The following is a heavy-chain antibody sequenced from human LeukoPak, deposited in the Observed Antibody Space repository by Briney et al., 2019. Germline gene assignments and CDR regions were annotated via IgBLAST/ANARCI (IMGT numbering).Heavy chain of an antibody. D-gene: IGHD5-12*01. CDR1: GFTFSSYW. Sequence: GGSLRLSCAASGFTFSSYWMHWVRQAPGKGLVWVSRISTDGSTTTYADSVKGRFTISRDNAKNTLYLQMNSLRAEDTAVYYCARSMATIRDYWGQGTLVTVPS. V-gene: IGHV3-74*01. J-gene: IGHJ4*02. CDR3: ARSMATIRDY. CDR2: ISTDGSTT.